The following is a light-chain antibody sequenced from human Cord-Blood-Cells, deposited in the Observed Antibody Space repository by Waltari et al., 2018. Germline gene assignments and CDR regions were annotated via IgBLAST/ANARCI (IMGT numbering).Light chain of an antibody. V-gene: IGKV3-20*01. CDR2: GAA. Sequence: EIVLTQSPGTLSLSPGERATLPCRASQSVSSSYLAWYQQKPCQAPRLLIYGAASMATGIPDRFSGSGSGRDFTLTISRLAAEDFAVYYCQQYGSSPYTFGQGTKLEIK. CDR3: QQYGSSPYT. J-gene: IGKJ2*01. CDR1: QSVSSSY.